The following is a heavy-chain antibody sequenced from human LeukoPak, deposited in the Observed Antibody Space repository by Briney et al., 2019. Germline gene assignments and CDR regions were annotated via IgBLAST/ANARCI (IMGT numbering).Heavy chain of an antibody. CDR3: AREFLDCSSTSCCFHYMDV. D-gene: IGHD2-2*01. J-gene: IGHJ6*03. CDR2: IYYSGST. V-gene: IGHV4-39*07. CDR1: GGSISSSSYY. Sequence: SETLSLTCTVSGGSISSSSYYWGWIRQPPGKGLEWIGSIYYSGSTYYNPSLKSRVTISVDTSKNQFSLKLSSVTAADTAVYYCAREFLDCSSTSCCFHYMDVWGKGTTVTVSS.